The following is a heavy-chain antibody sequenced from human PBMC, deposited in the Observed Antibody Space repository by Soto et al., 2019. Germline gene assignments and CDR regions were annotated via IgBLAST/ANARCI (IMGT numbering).Heavy chain of an antibody. J-gene: IGHJ6*03. V-gene: IGHV4-34*01. CDR2: INHSGST. Sequence: PSETLSLTCAVYGGSFSGYYWSWIRQPPGKGLEWIGEINHSGSTNYNPSLKSRVTISVDTSKNQFSLKLSSVTAADTAVYYCARVWYGYLGITRFYYYMDVWGKGTTVTVSS. CDR3: ARVWYGYLGITRFYYYMDV. D-gene: IGHD5-18*01. CDR1: GGSFSGYY.